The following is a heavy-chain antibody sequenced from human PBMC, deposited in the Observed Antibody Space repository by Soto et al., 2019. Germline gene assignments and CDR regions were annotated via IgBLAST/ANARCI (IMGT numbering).Heavy chain of an antibody. J-gene: IGHJ4*02. Sequence: GASVKVSCKSSGYTFTSYDINWVRQATGQGLEWMGWMNPNSGNTGYAQKFQGRVTMTRNTSISTAYMELSSLRSEDTAVYYCARGRFLEWLLVYWGQGTLVTVSS. CDR3: ARGRFLEWLLVY. D-gene: IGHD3-3*01. CDR1: GYTFTSYD. CDR2: MNPNSGNT. V-gene: IGHV1-8*02.